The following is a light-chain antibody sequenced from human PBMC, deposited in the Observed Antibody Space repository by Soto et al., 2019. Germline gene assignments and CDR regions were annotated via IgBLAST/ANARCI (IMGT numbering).Light chain of an antibody. CDR3: SSYAGSNSWV. V-gene: IGLV2-8*01. J-gene: IGLJ3*02. Sequence: QSALTQPPSASGSPGQSVTISCTGTSSDVGFYNYLSWYQQHPGQAPKLMISEVTKRPSGVPDRFSGSKSGNTASLTVSGLQAEDEADYFCSSYAGSNSWVFGGGTKLTVL. CDR2: EVT. CDR1: SSDVGFYNY.